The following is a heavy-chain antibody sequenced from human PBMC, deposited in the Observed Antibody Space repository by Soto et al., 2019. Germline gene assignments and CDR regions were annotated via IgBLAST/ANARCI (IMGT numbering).Heavy chain of an antibody. Sequence: EVQLVESGGGLVQPGGSLRLSCAASGFTFSNYWMSWVRQAPGKGLEWVAKINQGGSEKWSADSVKGRFTISRDNAKNSLDLQLNSLGAEDTAVYYCVKDDGDYSFDYWGQGTLVTVSS. D-gene: IGHD4-17*01. CDR2: INQGGSEK. CDR3: VKDDGDYSFDY. J-gene: IGHJ4*02. V-gene: IGHV3-7*03. CDR1: GFTFSNYW.